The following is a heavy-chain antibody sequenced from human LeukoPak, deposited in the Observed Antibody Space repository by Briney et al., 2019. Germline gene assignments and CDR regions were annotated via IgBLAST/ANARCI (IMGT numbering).Heavy chain of an antibody. CDR1: GYTFTSYG. J-gene: IGHJ6*03. Sequence: ASVKVSCKASGYTFTSYGISWVRQAPGQGLEWMGWISAYNGNTNYAQKLQGRVTMTTDTSTSTAYMELRSLRSDDTAVYYCARDATTGFVYYYYYMDVWGKGTTVTVSS. CDR3: ARDATTGFVYYYYYMDV. CDR2: ISAYNGNT. V-gene: IGHV1-18*01. D-gene: IGHD4-17*01.